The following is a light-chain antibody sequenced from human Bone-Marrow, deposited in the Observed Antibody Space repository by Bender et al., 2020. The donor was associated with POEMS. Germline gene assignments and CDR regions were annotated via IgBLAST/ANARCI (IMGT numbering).Light chain of an antibody. CDR2: INN. J-gene: IGLJ3*02. CDR3: AAWEDSLNGWV. V-gene: IGLV1-44*01. CDR1: SSNIGTNP. Sequence: QSVLTQPPSASWTPGQRVTISCSGSSSNIGTNPVNWYQQLPGTAPKLLIYINNQRPSGVPDRFSGSKSGTSASLAIIGLQSEDEADYYCAAWEDSLNGWVFGGGTKLTVL.